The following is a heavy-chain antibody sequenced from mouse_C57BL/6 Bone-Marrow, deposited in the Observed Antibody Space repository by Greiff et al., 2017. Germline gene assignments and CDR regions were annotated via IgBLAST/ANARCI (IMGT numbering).Heavy chain of an antibody. CDR3: ARHEEGYDYDGGFAY. CDR2: FYPGSGSI. J-gene: IGHJ3*01. D-gene: IGHD2-4*01. V-gene: IGHV1-62-2*01. CDR1: GYTFTEYT. Sequence: VKLQESGAELVKPGASVKLSCKASGYTFTEYTIHWVKQRSGQGLEWIGWFYPGSGSIKYNEKFKDKATLTADKSSSTVYMELSRLTSEDSAVYVCARHEEGYDYDGGFAYWGQGTLVTVSA.